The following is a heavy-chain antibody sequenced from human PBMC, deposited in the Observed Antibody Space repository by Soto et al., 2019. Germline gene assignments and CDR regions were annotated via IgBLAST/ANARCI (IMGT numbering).Heavy chain of an antibody. D-gene: IGHD3-3*01. CDR3: ARETYYDFWSGYYKAGGTMYSFDY. J-gene: IGHJ4*02. CDR2: IWYDGSNK. Sequence: QVQLVESGGGVVQPGRSLRLSCAASGFTFSSYGMHWVRQAPGKGLEWVAVIWYDGSNKYYADSVKGRFTISRDNSKNTLYLQMNSLRAEDTAVYYCARETYYDFWSGYYKAGGTMYSFDYWGQGTLVTVSS. V-gene: IGHV3-33*01. CDR1: GFTFSSYG.